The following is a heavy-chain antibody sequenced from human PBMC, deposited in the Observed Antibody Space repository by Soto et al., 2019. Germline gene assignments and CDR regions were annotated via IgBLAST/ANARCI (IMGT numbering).Heavy chain of an antibody. V-gene: IGHV5-51*01. CDR2: IYPGDSDP. CDR1: GYSFTSYW. Sequence: PGEPLKISCTGSGYSFTSYWIGWVRQMPGKGLEWMGIIYPGDSDPRYSPSFQGQVTISADKSIGTAYLQWNSLKASDTAMYYCARHKSSSWYPDYYSYYGMDVWGQGTTVTV. J-gene: IGHJ6*02. CDR3: ARHKSSSWYPDYYSYYGMDV. D-gene: IGHD6-13*01.